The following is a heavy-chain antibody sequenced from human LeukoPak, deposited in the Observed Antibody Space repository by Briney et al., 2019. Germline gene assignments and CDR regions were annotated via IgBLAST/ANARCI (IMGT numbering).Heavy chain of an antibody. Sequence: GGSLRLSCAASGFTFSDYYMSWIRQAPGKGLEWVSYISSSGSTIYYADSVRGRFTISRDNAKNSLYLQMNSLRAKDTAVYYCAREGIAVAGIYYYYGMDVWGQGTTVTVSS. CDR2: ISSSGSTI. CDR3: AREGIAVAGIYYYYGMDV. V-gene: IGHV3-11*01. CDR1: GFTFSDYY. D-gene: IGHD6-19*01. J-gene: IGHJ6*02.